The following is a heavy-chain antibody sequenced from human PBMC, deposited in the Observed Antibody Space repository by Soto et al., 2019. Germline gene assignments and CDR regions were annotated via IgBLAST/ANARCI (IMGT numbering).Heavy chain of an antibody. CDR3: VRDYLLTGFDT. Sequence: SETLSLTCTFSNFSICTYYLTLVRQPPGKGLEWIGYVYYSGSTNYNPSLKSRVGMSIDTSKNQFSLELKSVTAADTATYFCVRDYLLTGFDTWGQGTLVTVSS. J-gene: IGHJ5*02. CDR2: VYYSGST. V-gene: IGHV4-59*01. CDR1: NFSICTYY. D-gene: IGHD3-9*01.